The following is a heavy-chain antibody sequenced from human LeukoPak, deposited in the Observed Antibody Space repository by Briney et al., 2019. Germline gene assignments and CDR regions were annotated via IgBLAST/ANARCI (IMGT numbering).Heavy chain of an antibody. V-gene: IGHV1-18*01. D-gene: IGHD3-22*01. CDR3: ARDWGSITMIVVAIPGWFDP. CDR1: GYTFTSYA. CDR2: ISAYNGNT. J-gene: IGHJ5*02. Sequence: ASVKVSCKASGYTFTSYAMNWVRQAPGQGLEWMGWISAYNGNTNYAQKLQGRVTMTTDTSTSTAYMELRSLRSDDTAVYYCARDWGSITMIVVAIPGWFDPWGQGTLVTVST.